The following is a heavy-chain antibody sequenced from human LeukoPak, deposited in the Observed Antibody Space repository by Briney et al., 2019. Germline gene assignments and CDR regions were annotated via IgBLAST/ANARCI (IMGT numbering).Heavy chain of an antibody. V-gene: IGHV3-23*03. CDR1: GFTFSSYA. CDR2: IYSGGGGT. Sequence: PGGSLRLSCAASGFTFSSYAMSWVRQAPGKGLEWVSVIYSGGGGTYYADSVEGRFSISRDNSKNTLYLQMNTLRAEDTAVYFCARDPYGHNYFDYWGQGTLVTVSS. CDR3: ARDPYGHNYFDY. J-gene: IGHJ4*02. D-gene: IGHD5-24*01.